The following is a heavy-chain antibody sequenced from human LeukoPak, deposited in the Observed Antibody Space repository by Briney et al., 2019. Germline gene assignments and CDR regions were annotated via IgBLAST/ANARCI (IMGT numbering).Heavy chain of an antibody. CDR2: IYYSGST. V-gene: IGHV4-31*03. CDR1: GVSISSGGYY. J-gene: IGHJ4*02. D-gene: IGHD2-21*01. CDR3: ARHKSGSGDIY. Sequence: RASQTLSLTCTVSGVSISSGGYYWSWIRQHPGKGLEWIGYIYYSGSTYYNPSLKSRVTMSVDTSNNQFSLRLSSVTAADTAVYYCARHKSGSGDIYWGQGILVTVSS.